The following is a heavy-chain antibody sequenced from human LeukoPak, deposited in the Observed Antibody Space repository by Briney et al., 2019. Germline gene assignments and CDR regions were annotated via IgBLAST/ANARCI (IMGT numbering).Heavy chain of an antibody. D-gene: IGHD5-18*01. CDR1: GFTFSSYE. V-gene: IGHV3-48*03. Sequence: QPGGSLRLSCAASGFTFSSYEMNWVRQAPGKGLEWVSYISSGGGTIYYADSVKGRFTISRDNTKNSLYLQLNSLRAEDTAVYYCASGAYSYYYWGQGTLVTVSS. CDR3: ASGAYSYYY. CDR2: ISSGGGTI. J-gene: IGHJ4*02.